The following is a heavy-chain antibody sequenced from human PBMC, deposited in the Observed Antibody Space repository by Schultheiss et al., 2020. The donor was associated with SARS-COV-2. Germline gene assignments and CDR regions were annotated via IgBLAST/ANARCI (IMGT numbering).Heavy chain of an antibody. CDR2: ISSNGGST. V-gene: IGHV3-64*04. CDR3: ARDGGSGSTAVYFDY. J-gene: IGHJ4*02. Sequence: GGSLRLSCSASGFTFSRYAIHWVRQAPGKGLEYVSGISSNGGSTYYADSVKGRFTISRDNATNSLYLQMNSLRAEDTAVYYCARDGGSGSTAVYFDYWGQGTLVTVSS. CDR1: GFTFSRYA. D-gene: IGHD1-26*01.